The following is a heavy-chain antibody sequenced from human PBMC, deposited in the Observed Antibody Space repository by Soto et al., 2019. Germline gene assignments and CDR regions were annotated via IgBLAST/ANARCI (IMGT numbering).Heavy chain of an antibody. CDR3: ARDLLSIYYDSSGHQKLGWFDP. Sequence: HLQESGPGLVKPSETLSLICTVSGGSISTYYWDWIRQPAGKGLEWIGRVHRNGNTNFNPSLKSRVSMSVDTSKNQFSLKLTSVTAADTAVYYCARDLLSIYYDSSGHQKLGWFDPWGQGTLVTVSS. J-gene: IGHJ5*02. CDR2: VHRNGNT. CDR1: GGSISTYY. V-gene: IGHV4-4*07. D-gene: IGHD3-22*01.